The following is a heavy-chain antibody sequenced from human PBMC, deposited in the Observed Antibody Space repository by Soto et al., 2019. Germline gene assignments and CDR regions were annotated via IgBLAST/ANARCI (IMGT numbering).Heavy chain of an antibody. CDR3: ARGSSPVAFDY. J-gene: IGHJ4*02. D-gene: IGHD6-13*01. Sequence: QVHLVQSGGEVKKPGASVKVSCKASGYTFTNYGVNWVRQAPGQGLEWMGWINTYNGNTNYAQRLQGRXTXTXXTSTRTAYMELRSLTSDDTAVYYCARGSSPVAFDYWGQGTLVTVSS. V-gene: IGHV1-18*01. CDR2: INTYNGNT. CDR1: GYTFTNYG.